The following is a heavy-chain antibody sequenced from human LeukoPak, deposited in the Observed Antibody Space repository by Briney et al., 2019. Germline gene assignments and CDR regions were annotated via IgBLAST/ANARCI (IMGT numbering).Heavy chain of an antibody. J-gene: IGHJ1*01. V-gene: IGHV3-30*03. Sequence: GGSLRLSCAASGFTFSNYGMHCVRQAPGKGLEWVAVISYDGSNKYYADSVKGRFTISRDNSKNTLYLQMNSLRAEDTAVYYCATQGEHSYDSNRSGYFQHWGQGTLVTVSS. D-gene: IGHD3-22*01. CDR1: GFTFSNYG. CDR2: ISYDGSNK. CDR3: ATQGEHSYDSNRSGYFQH.